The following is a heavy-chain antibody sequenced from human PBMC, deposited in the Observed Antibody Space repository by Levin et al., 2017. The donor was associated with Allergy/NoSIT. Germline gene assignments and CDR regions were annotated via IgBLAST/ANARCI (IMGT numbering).Heavy chain of an antibody. J-gene: IGHJ4*02. CDR2: IYHTGSD. V-gene: IGHV4-38-2*01. D-gene: IGHD6-25*01. CDR1: DFSISSGYN. CDR3: AGQIAAVGAFDY. Sequence: SETLSLTCAVSDFSISSGYNWGWIRQPPGKGLEWIGNIYHTGSDYYNPSLKSRVTLSVDRSRNRFSLKLSSVTAADTAVYYCAGQIAAVGAFDYWGQGTLIPVSS.